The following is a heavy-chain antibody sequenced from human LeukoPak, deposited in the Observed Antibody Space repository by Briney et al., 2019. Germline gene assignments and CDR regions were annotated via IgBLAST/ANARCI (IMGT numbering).Heavy chain of an antibody. J-gene: IGHJ3*02. CDR1: GFTFSSYG. V-gene: IGHV3-33*01. CDR3: ARDALRPI. Sequence: PGRSLRLSCAASGFTFSSYGMHWVRQAPGKGLEWVAVIWYDGSNKYYADSVKGRFTISRGNAKNSLYLQMNSLRAEDTAVYYCARDALRPIWGQGTMVAVSS. CDR2: IWYDGSNK. D-gene: IGHD5/OR15-5a*01.